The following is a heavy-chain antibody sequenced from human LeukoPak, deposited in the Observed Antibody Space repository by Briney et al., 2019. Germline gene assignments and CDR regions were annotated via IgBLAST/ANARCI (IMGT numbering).Heavy chain of an antibody. CDR2: IYHSGST. Sequence: SQTLSLTCAVSGGSISSGGYSWSWIRRPPGKGLEWIGYIYHSGSTYYNPSLKSRVTISVDRSKNQFSLKLSSVTAADTAVYYCARGVRSYVLDIFDYWGQGTLVTVSS. CDR1: GGSISSGGYS. CDR3: ARGVRSYVLDIFDY. D-gene: IGHD1-26*01. J-gene: IGHJ4*02. V-gene: IGHV4-30-2*01.